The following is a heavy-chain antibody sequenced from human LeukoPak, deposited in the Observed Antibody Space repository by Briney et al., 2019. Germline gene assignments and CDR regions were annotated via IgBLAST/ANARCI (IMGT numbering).Heavy chain of an antibody. D-gene: IGHD6-13*01. CDR1: GGSFSGYY. J-gene: IGHJ5*02. CDR2: INHSGST. Sequence: SETLSLTCAVYGGSFSGYYWSWIRQPPGKGLEWIGEINHSGSTNYNPSLKSRVTISVDTSKNQFSLKLSSVTAADTAVYYCARELGGSSWYKTANWFDPWGQGTLVTVSS. CDR3: ARELGGSSWYKTANWFDP. V-gene: IGHV4-34*01.